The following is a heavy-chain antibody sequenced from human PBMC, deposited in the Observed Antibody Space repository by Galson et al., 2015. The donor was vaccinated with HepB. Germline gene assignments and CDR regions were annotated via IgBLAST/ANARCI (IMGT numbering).Heavy chain of an antibody. CDR3: ARAVQHYSDSSRYVADCYFAL. V-gene: IGHV1-2*02. CDR1: GYTFTDYY. D-gene: IGHD3-22*01. J-gene: IGHJ2*01. Sequence: VKVSCKASGYTFTDYYIHWVRQAPGQGLEWMGWIKPNSGDTNYVQIFQGRVTMTSDTSISTAYMELSRLRSDDTAVYYCARAVQHYSDSSRYVADCYFALWGRGTLVTVSS. CDR2: IKPNSGDT.